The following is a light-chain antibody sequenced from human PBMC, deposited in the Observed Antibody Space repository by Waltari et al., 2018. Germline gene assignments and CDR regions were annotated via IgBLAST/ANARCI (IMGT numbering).Light chain of an antibody. J-gene: IGKJ1*01. Sequence: DIQMTQSPSSLSASIGDRVTITCRASQGIRDELGWYQQNPGKAPKRLIYGASNVQSGVPSRFSGSGSRTEFTLTISSLQPEDFATYYCLQHDSYPWTFGQGTKV. CDR1: QGIRDE. CDR3: LQHDSYPWT. V-gene: IGKV1-17*01. CDR2: GAS.